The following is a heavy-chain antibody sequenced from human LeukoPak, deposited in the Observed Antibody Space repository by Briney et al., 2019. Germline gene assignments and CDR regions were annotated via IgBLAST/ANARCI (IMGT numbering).Heavy chain of an antibody. CDR1: GFTFSRFG. J-gene: IGHJ4*02. CDR3: AKGRREVMVPFDY. V-gene: IGHV3-23*01. CDR2: ISDSGGST. D-gene: IGHD3-16*02. Sequence: GGSLRLSCAAPGFTFSRFGMSWVRQAPGKGLEWVSSISDSGGSTYYADSVKGRFTISRDNSKNTLYLHMNSLRAEDTALYYCAKGRREVMVPFDYWGQGTLVTVSS.